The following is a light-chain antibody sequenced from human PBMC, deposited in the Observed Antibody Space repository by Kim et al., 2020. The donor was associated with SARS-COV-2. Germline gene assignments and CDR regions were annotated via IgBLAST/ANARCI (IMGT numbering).Light chain of an antibody. Sequence: GQSITMSCTGTSSDFGGYNYVSWYQHHPGKAPKLIIYEFNKRPSGVSNRFTVSKSGDTATLTISGLQAEDEADYYCSSFTSSSTLIFVGGTQLTVL. V-gene: IGLV2-14*01. CDR2: EFN. CDR1: SSDFGGYNY. J-gene: IGLJ2*01. CDR3: SSFTSSSTLI.